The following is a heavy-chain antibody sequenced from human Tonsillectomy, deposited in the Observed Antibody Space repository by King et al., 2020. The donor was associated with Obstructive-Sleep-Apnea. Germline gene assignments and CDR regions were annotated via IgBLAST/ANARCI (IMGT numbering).Heavy chain of an antibody. CDR2: IYYSGST. CDR3: ARGGGIVVVPAATNWFDP. D-gene: IGHD2-2*01. Sequence: VQLQESGPGLVKPSETLSLTCTVSGGSFSSYYWSWIRQPPGKGLEWIGYIYYSGSTNYNPSLKSRVTISVDTSNNQFSLKLSCVTAADTAVYYCARGGGIVVVPAATNWFDPWGQGTLVTVSS. CDR1: GGSFSSYY. V-gene: IGHV4-59*01. J-gene: IGHJ5*02.